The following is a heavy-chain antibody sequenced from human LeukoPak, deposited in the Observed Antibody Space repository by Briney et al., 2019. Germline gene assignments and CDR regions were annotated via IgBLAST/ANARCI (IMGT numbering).Heavy chain of an antibody. J-gene: IGHJ4*02. CDR1: GLIFSGYT. Sequence: GGSLRLSCAASGLIFSGYTMNWVRQAPGKGPEWVAGILTNGGQTWYADSVKGRFTISRDNSKNTVWLQMVDLRVEDMAVYYCAKDAKPDGGWNIDHWGQGTLVTVSS. CDR3: AKDAKPDGGWNIDH. V-gene: IGHV3-23*01. D-gene: IGHD1/OR15-1a*01. CDR2: ILTNGGQT.